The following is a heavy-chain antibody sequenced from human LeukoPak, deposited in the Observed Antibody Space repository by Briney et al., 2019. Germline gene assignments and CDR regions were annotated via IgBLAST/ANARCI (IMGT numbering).Heavy chain of an antibody. CDR2: FDPESGET. Sequence: ASVKVSCKVSGYSLTELSIHWVRQAPGTGLEWMGGFDPESGETIYAEQFGARVTMTEDTSTDTAYMELSSLRSEDTGLYFCATDLGDSDNYLNDAFDLWGQGTMVTVS. CDR3: ATDLGDSDNYLNDAFDL. V-gene: IGHV1-24*01. J-gene: IGHJ3*01. CDR1: GYSLTELS. D-gene: IGHD3-22*01.